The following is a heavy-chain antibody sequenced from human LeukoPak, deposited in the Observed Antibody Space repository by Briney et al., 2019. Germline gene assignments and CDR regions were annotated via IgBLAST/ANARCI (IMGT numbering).Heavy chain of an antibody. D-gene: IGHD6-19*01. Sequence: GASVKVSCKASGYTFTSHYMHWVRQAPGQGLEWMGIINPSAGTTTYAQKFQGRVTVTRDTSTSTVYMDLSSLKSEDTAVYYCARGKSSVWPVGLCMDVWGQGTTVTVSS. CDR2: INPSAGTT. CDR1: GYTFTSHY. V-gene: IGHV1-46*01. J-gene: IGHJ6*02. CDR3: ARGKSSVWPVGLCMDV.